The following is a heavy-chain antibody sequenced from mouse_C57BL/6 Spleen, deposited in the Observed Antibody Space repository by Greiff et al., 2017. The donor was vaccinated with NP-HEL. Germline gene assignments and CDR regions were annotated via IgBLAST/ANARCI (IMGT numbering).Heavy chain of an antibody. CDR3: ARSGLYYPDY. CDR1: GYTFTSYW. J-gene: IGHJ2*01. CDR2: IYPSDSEP. D-gene: IGHD2-1*01. Sequence: QVQLQQPGAELVRPGSSVKLSCKASGYTFTSYWMDWVKQRPGQGLEWIGNIYPSDSEPHSTQQFKDKATLTVDKSSSTAYMQLICLTSEDSAVSYCARSGLYYPDYWGQGTTLTVSS. V-gene: IGHV1-61*01.